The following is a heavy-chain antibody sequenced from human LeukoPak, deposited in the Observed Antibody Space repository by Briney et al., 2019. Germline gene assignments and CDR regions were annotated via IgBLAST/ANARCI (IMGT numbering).Heavy chain of an antibody. Sequence: SETLSLTCTVSGGSISSSSYYWGWIRQPPGKGLEWIGSIYHSGSTYYNPSLKSRVTISEDTSKNQFSLKLSSVTAADTAVYYCARPTSKLGSFDYWGQGTLVTVSS. J-gene: IGHJ4*02. CDR2: IYHSGST. CDR3: ARPTSKLGSFDY. V-gene: IGHV4-39*07. D-gene: IGHD2/OR15-2a*01. CDR1: GGSISSSSYY.